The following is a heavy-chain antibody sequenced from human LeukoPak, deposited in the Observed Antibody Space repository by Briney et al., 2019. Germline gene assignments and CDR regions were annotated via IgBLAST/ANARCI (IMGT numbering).Heavy chain of an antibody. J-gene: IGHJ4*02. CDR2: ISAYNGNT. D-gene: IGHD1-7*01. CDR3: ARPLRAGNYVPFDY. V-gene: IGHV1-18*01. CDR1: GYTFTSYG. Sequence: ASVKVSCKASGYTFTSYGLSWVRQAPGQGLEWMGWISAYNGNTNYAQKLQGRVTMTTDTSTSTAYMELSSLRSEDTAVYYCARPLRAGNYVPFDYWGQGTLVTVSS.